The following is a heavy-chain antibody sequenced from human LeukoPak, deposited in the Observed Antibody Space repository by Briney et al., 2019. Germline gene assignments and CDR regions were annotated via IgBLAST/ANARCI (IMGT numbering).Heavy chain of an antibody. Sequence: GGSLRLSCVASGFTFSTYAMSWVRQAPGKGLEWVSSISGSGGSRYYAEFVKGRSTISRDNSKNTLYLQMNSLRAEDTAVYYCVKGGQRYDFWRFDYWGQGTLVSVSS. CDR2: ISGSGGSR. CDR3: VKGGQRYDFWRFDY. D-gene: IGHD3-3*01. CDR1: GFTFSTYA. J-gene: IGHJ4*02. V-gene: IGHV3-23*01.